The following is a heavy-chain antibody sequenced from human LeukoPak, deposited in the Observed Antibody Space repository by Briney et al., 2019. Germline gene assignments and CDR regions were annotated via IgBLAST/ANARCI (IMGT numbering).Heavy chain of an antibody. CDR2: IYYSGST. Sequence: SETLSLTCTVSGGSISSSSYYWGWIRQPPGKGLEWIGSIYYSGSTYYNPSLKSRVTISVDTSKNQFSLKLSSVTAADTAVYYCASRDYYDSSGYYGDAFDIWGQGTMVTVSS. CDR3: ASRDYYDSSGYYGDAFDI. V-gene: IGHV4-39*01. D-gene: IGHD3-22*01. CDR1: GGSISSSSYY. J-gene: IGHJ3*02.